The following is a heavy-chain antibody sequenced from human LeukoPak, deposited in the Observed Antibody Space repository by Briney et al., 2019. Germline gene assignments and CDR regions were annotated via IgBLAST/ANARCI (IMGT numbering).Heavy chain of an antibody. V-gene: IGHV3-48*03. CDR2: ISSSASTI. J-gene: IGHJ2*01. D-gene: IGHD4-17*01. CDR1: GFTFSSYE. Sequence: GGSLRLSCAASGFTFSSYEMNWVRQAPGKGLEWVSYISSSASTINYAGFVKGRFTIPRDNAKNSLYLQMKGLRAEDTAVYYCGRDLYGDRWYFDLWGRGTLVTVSS. CDR3: GRDLYGDRWYFDL.